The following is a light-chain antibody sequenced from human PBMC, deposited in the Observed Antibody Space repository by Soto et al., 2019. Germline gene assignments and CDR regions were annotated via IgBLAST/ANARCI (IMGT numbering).Light chain of an antibody. CDR1: SSDVGSYNL. Sequence: QSALTQPASVSGSPGQSITISCTGTSSDVGSYNLVSWYQQHPGKAPKLMIYEGSKRPSGVSNRFSGSKSGNTASLTISGLQAEDEGDYYCSSYAGNYVYVFGSGTKVTVL. J-gene: IGLJ1*01. CDR2: EGS. CDR3: SSYAGNYVYV. V-gene: IGLV2-23*01.